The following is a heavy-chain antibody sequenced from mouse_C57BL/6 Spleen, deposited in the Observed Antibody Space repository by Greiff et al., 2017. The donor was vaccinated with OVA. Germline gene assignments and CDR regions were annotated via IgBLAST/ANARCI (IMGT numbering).Heavy chain of an antibody. D-gene: IGHD2-12*01. CDR2: IGWDDDK. CDR3: ARIGDDPGDYYAMDD. CDR1: GFSLSTFGMG. V-gene: IGHV8-8*01. Sequence: QVTLKVSGPGILQPSQTLSLTCSFSGFSLSTFGMGVGWIRQPSGKGLEWLAHIGWDDDKYYNPALKGRLTISKDTSKNQVFLKIAHVDTADTATYYCARIGDDPGDYYAMDDWGQGTSVTVSS. J-gene: IGHJ4*01.